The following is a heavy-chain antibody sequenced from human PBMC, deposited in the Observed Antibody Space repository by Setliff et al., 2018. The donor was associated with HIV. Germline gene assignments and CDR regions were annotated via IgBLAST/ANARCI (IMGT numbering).Heavy chain of an antibody. CDR2: IYNSGAT. Sequence: PSETLSLTCTVSGGFISNFYWSWIRQTPGKGLEWIGHIYNSGATNYNPSLKSRVTISLATSKNQFSLNLRSVTATDTAVYYCVSLPASYDFWSGDYRDWYFDVWGRGTLVTVS. D-gene: IGHD3-3*01. CDR1: GGFISNFY. V-gene: IGHV4-59*12. J-gene: IGHJ2*01. CDR3: VSLPASYDFWSGDYRDWYFDV.